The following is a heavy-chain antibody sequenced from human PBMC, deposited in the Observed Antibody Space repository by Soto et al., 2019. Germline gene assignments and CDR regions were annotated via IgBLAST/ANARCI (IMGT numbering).Heavy chain of an antibody. Sequence: LRLSCAASGFTFSSYSMNWVRQAPGKGLEWVSSISSSSSYIYYADSVKGRFTISRDNAKNSLYLQMNSLRAEDTAVYYCARDLPNTGRPDYWGQGTLVTVSS. J-gene: IGHJ4*02. CDR2: ISSSSSYI. V-gene: IGHV3-21*04. CDR1: GFTFSSYS. CDR3: ARDLPNTGRPDY. D-gene: IGHD1-1*01.